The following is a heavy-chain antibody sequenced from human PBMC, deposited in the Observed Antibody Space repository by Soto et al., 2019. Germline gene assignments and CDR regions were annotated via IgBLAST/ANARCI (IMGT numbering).Heavy chain of an antibody. CDR3: ARRGYCTNGVCYYGMDV. V-gene: IGHV4-59*12. D-gene: IGHD2-8*01. Sequence: PSETLSLTCTVSGGSISSYYWSWIRQPPGKGLEWIGYIYHSGSTYYNPSLKSRVTISVDRSKNQFSLKLSSVTAADTAVYYCARRGYCTNGVCYYGMDVWGQGTTVTVSS. CDR1: GGSISSYY. J-gene: IGHJ6*02. CDR2: IYHSGST.